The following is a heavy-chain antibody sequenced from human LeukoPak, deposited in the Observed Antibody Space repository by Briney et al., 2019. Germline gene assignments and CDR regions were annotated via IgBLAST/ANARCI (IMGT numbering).Heavy chain of an antibody. Sequence: SETLSLTCTVSGGSINNYFWSWIRQPAGKGLEWIGRIYTRGSTNYNPSLKSRVTMSVDTSKNQFSLKLSSVPAADTAVYYCARGRYCSADICSGGDAFDIWGQGTMVSVSS. CDR1: GGSINNYF. CDR3: ARGRYCSADICSGGDAFDI. J-gene: IGHJ3*02. D-gene: IGHD2-15*01. V-gene: IGHV4-4*07. CDR2: IYTRGST.